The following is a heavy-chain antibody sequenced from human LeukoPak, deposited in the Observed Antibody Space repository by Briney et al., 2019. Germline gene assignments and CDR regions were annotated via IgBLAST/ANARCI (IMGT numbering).Heavy chain of an antibody. D-gene: IGHD5-18*01. V-gene: IGHV3-21*01. J-gene: IGHJ4*02. Sequence: GGSLRLSCAASGFTFSTYSMNGLRQAPGKGLEWVSSISSSSSYIYYADSVKRRFTISRHNPKNSVFQQMNSLRAEDTALYYYARDRSTNSYAEYFFDYWSQGTLVTVSS. CDR2: ISSSSSYI. CDR1: GFTFSTYS. CDR3: ARDRSTNSYAEYFFDY.